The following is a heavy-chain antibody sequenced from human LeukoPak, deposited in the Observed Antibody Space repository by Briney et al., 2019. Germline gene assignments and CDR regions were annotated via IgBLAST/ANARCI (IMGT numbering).Heavy chain of an antibody. Sequence: PSETLSLTCTVSGGSISSSSYYWGWIRQPPGKGLEWIGSIYYSGSTYYNPSLKSRVTISVDTSKNQFSLKLSSVTAADTAVYYCAGRHSGSYYSFDYWGQGTLVTVSS. CDR2: IYYSGST. V-gene: IGHV4-39*01. J-gene: IGHJ4*02. CDR1: GGSISSSSYY. CDR3: AGRHSGSYYSFDY. D-gene: IGHD1-26*01.